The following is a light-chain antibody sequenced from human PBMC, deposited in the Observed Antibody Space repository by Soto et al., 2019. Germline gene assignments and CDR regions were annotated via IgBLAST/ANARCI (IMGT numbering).Light chain of an antibody. CDR2: DAS. CDR1: QSISSA. J-gene: IGKJ4*01. V-gene: IGKV3-11*01. CDR3: RQRSDWLT. Sequence: EIVLTQSPATLSLSPGDRAILSCRASQSISSALAWYQQKPGQAPRLLIYDASDRATGIPARFSGSRSGTDFTLTISSLEPEDFAVYYCRQRSDWLTFGGGTRVEIK.